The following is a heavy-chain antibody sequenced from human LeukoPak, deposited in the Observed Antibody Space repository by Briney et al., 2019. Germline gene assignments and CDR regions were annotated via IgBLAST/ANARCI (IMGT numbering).Heavy chain of an antibody. J-gene: IGHJ4*02. CDR1: GYSISSGYY. CDR2: IYHSGST. V-gene: IGHV4-38-2*02. CDR3: ARPRSPLGAADFDY. D-gene: IGHD6-13*01. Sequence: PSETLSLTCTVSGYSISSGYYWGWIRQPPGKGLEWIGSIYHSGSTYYNPSLKSRVTISVDTSKNQFSLKLSSVTAADTAVYYCARPRSPLGAADFDYWGQGTLVTVSS.